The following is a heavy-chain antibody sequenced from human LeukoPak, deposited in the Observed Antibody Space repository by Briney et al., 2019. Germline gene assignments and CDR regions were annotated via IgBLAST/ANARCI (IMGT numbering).Heavy chain of an antibody. CDR3: AKDRLDSSGYGY. D-gene: IGHD3-22*01. J-gene: IGHJ4*02. Sequence: GGSLRLSCAASGFTFSSYAMSWARQAPGKGLEWVSAISGSGGSTYYADSVKGRFTISRDNSKNTLYLQMNSLRAEDTAVYYCAKDRLDSSGYGYWGQGTLVTVSS. CDR1: GFTFSSYA. CDR2: ISGSGGST. V-gene: IGHV3-23*01.